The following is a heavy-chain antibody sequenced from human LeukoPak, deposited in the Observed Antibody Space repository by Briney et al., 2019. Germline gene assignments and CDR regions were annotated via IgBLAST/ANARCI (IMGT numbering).Heavy chain of an antibody. CDR3: ARDGSEGITMIVVVIPDAFDI. CDR1: GFPFEDYA. J-gene: IGHJ3*02. CDR2: ISWKSGSI. V-gene: IGHV3-9*01. Sequence: GRSLRLSCGASGFPFEDYAMHGVPHATGKGLEWVSGISWKSGSIGYADSVKGRFTIARDNAKNSLYLQMNSLRAEDTAVYYCARDGSEGITMIVVVIPDAFDIWGQGTIVSVSS. D-gene: IGHD3-22*01.